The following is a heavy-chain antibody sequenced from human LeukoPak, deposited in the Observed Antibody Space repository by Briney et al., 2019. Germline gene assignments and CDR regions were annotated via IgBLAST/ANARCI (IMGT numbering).Heavy chain of an antibody. V-gene: IGHV1-46*01. CDR1: GYTFTSDF. Sequence: ASVKVSWKASGYTFTSDFMHWMRQAPGQGLEWMGIINPSGGSTSYTQKFQGRVTMTRDTSTSTVYMELNSLRSEDTAVYYCERATGPRVGATSQEYYFDYWGQGTLVTVSS. CDR2: INPSGGST. D-gene: IGHD1-26*01. CDR3: ERATGPRVGATSQEYYFDY. J-gene: IGHJ4*02.